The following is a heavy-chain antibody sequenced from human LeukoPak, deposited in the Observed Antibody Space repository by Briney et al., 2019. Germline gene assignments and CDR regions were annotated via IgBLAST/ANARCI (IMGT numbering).Heavy chain of an antibody. CDR1: GFTFRNYW. CDR3: ARDPNYYDSSGYYYFDY. CDR2: INWNGGST. J-gene: IGHJ4*02. D-gene: IGHD3-22*01. V-gene: IGHV3-20*04. Sequence: GGSLRLSCAVSGFTFRNYWMSWVRQAPGKGLEWVSGINWNGGSTGYADSVKGRFTISRDNAKNSLYLQMNSLRAEDTALYYCARDPNYYDSSGYYYFDYWGQGTLVTVSS.